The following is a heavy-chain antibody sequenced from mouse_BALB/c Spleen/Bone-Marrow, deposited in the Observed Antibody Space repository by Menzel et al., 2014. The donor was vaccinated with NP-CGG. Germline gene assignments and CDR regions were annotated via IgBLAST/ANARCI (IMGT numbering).Heavy chain of an antibody. CDR3: ARWEYYAMDY. V-gene: IGHV14-3*02. CDR1: GFNIKDTY. J-gene: IGHJ4*01. D-gene: IGHD4-1*01. CDR2: IDPANGNT. Sequence: VQLLQSGAELVKPGASVKLSCTASGFNIKDTYMHWVKQRPEQGLEWIGRIDPANGNTKYDPKFQGKATITADTSSNTAYLQLSILTSEDTAVYYCARWEYYAMDYWGQGTSGTVSS.